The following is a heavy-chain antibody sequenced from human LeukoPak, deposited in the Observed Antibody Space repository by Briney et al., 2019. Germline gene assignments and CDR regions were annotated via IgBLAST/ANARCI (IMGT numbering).Heavy chain of an antibody. J-gene: IGHJ4*02. V-gene: IGHV1-69*13. CDR2: IIPIFGTA. CDR3: VNNPGYDFWSGPFDY. Sequence: SVKVSCKASGGTFSSYAISWVRQAPGQGLEWMGGIIPIFGTANYAQKFQGRVTITADESTSTAYMELGSLRSEDTAVYYCVNNPGYDFWSGPFDYWGQGTLVTVSS. CDR1: GGTFSSYA. D-gene: IGHD3-3*01.